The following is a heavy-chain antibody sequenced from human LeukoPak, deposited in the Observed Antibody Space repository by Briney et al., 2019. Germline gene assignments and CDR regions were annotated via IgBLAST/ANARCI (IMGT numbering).Heavy chain of an antibody. CDR1: GYTFTNYG. CDR3: AREWKSSFDP. J-gene: IGHJ5*02. V-gene: IGHV1-18*01. Sequence: ASVKDSCKASGYTFTNYGITWVRQAPGQGLEWMGWISVYNGKTNYAQKLQDRVTMTTDTSTSTAYMELRSLRSDDTAVYYCAREWKSSFDPWGQGTLVTVSS. D-gene: IGHD1-1*01. CDR2: ISVYNGKT.